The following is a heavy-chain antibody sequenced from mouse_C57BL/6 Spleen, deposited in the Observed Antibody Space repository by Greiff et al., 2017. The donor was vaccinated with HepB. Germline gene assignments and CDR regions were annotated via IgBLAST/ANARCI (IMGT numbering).Heavy chain of an antibody. V-gene: IGHV5-6*01. CDR3: ARHSSSYDWYFDV. CDR1: GFTFSSYG. D-gene: IGHD1-1*01. J-gene: IGHJ1*03. Sequence: EVQLVESGGDLVKPGGSLKLSCAASGFTFSSYGMSWVRQTPDKRLEWVATISSGGSYTYYPDSVKGRFTISRDNAKNTLYLQMSSLKSEDTAMYYCARHSSSYDWYFDVWGTGTTVTVSS. CDR2: ISSGGSYT.